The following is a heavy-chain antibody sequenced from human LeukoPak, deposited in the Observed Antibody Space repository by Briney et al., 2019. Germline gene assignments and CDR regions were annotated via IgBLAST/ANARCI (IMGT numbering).Heavy chain of an antibody. J-gene: IGHJ4*02. CDR3: ARDRGLNTNFDY. V-gene: IGHV3-7*01. CDR2: TKPDGSAE. Sequence: PGGSLRLSCAASGFTFRNYWMGWVRQAPGKGLEWVANTKPDGSAEYYADSVRGRFTTSRDNANNFLYLQMNSLRAEDTAVYYCARDRGLNTNFDYWGQGTLVTVSS. D-gene: IGHD5-12*01. CDR1: GFTFRNYW.